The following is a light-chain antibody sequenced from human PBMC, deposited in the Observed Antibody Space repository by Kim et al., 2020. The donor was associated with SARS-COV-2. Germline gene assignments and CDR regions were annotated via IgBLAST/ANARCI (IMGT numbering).Light chain of an antibody. CDR3: QQYESYPWT. Sequence: ASVGDRVTLSCRASQSVSGWLAWYQQRPGKAPKLLIYDASTLASGVPSRFSGSGSGTEFTLTVSSLQTEDFATYHCQQYESYPWTFGQGTKVDIK. J-gene: IGKJ1*01. V-gene: IGKV1-5*01. CDR1: QSVSGW. CDR2: DAS.